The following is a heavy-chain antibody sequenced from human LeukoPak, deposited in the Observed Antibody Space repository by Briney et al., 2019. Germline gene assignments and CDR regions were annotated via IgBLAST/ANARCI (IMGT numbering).Heavy chain of an antibody. CDR3: ARDPDLDFWSGSTHGMDV. Sequence: SVKVSCKASGGTFSSYAISWVRQAPGQGLEWMGRIIPILGIANCAQKFQGRVTITADKSTSTAYMELSSLRSEDTAVYYCARDPDLDFWSGSTHGMDVWGQGTTVTVSS. V-gene: IGHV1-69*04. CDR2: IIPILGIA. D-gene: IGHD3-3*01. J-gene: IGHJ6*02. CDR1: GGTFSSYA.